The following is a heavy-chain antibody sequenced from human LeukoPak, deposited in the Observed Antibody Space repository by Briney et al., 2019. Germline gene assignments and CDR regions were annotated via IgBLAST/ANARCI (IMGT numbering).Heavy chain of an antibody. CDR2: IYYSGST. J-gene: IGHJ6*02. Sequence: SETLSLTCTVSGGSISSSSYYWGWIRQPPGKGLEWIGSIYYSGSTYYNPSLKSRVTISVDTSKNQFSLKLSSVTAADTAVYYCASFIAVAADGTDVWGQGTTVTVSS. V-gene: IGHV4-39*01. CDR3: ASFIAVAADGTDV. D-gene: IGHD6-19*01. CDR1: GGSISSSSYY.